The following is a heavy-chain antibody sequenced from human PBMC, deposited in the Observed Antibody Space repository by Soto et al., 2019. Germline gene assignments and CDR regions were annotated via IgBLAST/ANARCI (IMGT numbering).Heavy chain of an antibody. V-gene: IGHV1-8*01. Sequence: ASVNVSCKASGYTFTSYDINWVLRATGQGLEWMGWMNPNSGNPDYAQKFQGRVTMTRNTSISTAYMELSSLRSEDTAVYYCARVDGYYLPDYWGQGTLVTVSS. CDR1: GYTFTSYD. D-gene: IGHD1-26*01. CDR2: MNPNSGNP. CDR3: ARVDGYYLPDY. J-gene: IGHJ4*02.